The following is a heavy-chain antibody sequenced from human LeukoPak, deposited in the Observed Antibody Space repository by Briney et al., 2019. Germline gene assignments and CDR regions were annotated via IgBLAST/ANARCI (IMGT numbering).Heavy chain of an antibody. CDR3: ARDLGGGFGDLDY. CDR2: IKQDGSEK. D-gene: IGHD3-10*01. CDR1: GFTFSSYW. V-gene: IGHV3-7*01. Sequence: GGSLRLSCAASGFTFSSYWMSWVRQAPGKGLEWVANIKQDGSEKYDVDSVKGRFTISRDNAKNSLYLQMNSLRAEDTAVYYCARDLGGGFGDLDYWGQGTLVTVSS. J-gene: IGHJ4*02.